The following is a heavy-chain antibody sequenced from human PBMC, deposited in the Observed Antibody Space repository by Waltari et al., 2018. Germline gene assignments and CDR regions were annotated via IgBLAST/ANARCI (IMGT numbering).Heavy chain of an antibody. D-gene: IGHD6-13*01. J-gene: IGHJ6*03. Sequence: EVQLVESGGGLVQPGGSLRLPHAASGFTFSSVALSWVRQAPGKGLEWVSAISGSGGSTYYADSVKGRFTISRDNSKNTLYLQMNSLRAEDTAVYYCAKDRARGAAAPLYYYMDVWGKGTTVTVSS. CDR1: GFTFSSVA. V-gene: IGHV3-23*04. CDR3: AKDRARGAAAPLYYYMDV. CDR2: ISGSGGST.